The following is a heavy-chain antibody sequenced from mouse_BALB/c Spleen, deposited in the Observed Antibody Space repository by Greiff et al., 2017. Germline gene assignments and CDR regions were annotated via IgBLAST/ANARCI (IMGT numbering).Heavy chain of an antibody. CDR1: GFSLTSYG. D-gene: IGHD2-10*02. CDR3: ARGKYGNAMDY. J-gene: IGHJ4*01. CDR2: IWAGGST. V-gene: IGHV2-9*02. Sequence: VQVVESGPGLVAPSQSLSITCTVSGFSLTSYGVHWVRQPPGKGLEWLGVIWAGGSTNYNSALMSRLSISKDNSKSQVFLKMNSLQTDDTAMYYCARGKYGNAMDYWGQGTSVTVSS.